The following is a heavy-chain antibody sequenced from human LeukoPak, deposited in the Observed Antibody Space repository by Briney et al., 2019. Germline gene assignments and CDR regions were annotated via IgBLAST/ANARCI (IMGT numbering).Heavy chain of an antibody. CDR3: ARDWVFRGYSYGYSHFFDY. Sequence: ASVKVSCKASGYTFTSYYMHWVRQAPGQGLEWMGIINPSGGSTSYAQKFQGRVTMTRDTSTSTVYMELSSLRSEDTAVYYCARDWVFRGYSYGYSHFFDYWGQGTLVTVSS. V-gene: IGHV1-46*01. J-gene: IGHJ4*02. CDR2: INPSGGST. D-gene: IGHD5-18*01. CDR1: GYTFTSYY.